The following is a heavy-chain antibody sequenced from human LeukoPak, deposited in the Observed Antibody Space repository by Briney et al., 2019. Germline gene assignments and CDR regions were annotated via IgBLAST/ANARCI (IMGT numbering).Heavy chain of an antibody. V-gene: IGHV1-46*01. J-gene: IGHJ6*03. D-gene: IGHD3-16*02. CDR1: GYTFTSYY. CDR3: ARDSRGLSSYCYYMDV. CDR2: INPSGGST. Sequence: ASVKVSCKASGYTFTSYYMHWVRQAPGQGLEWMGIINPSGGSTSYAQKFQGRVTMTRDMSTSTVYMELSSLRPEDTAVYYCARDSRGLSSYCYYMDVWGKGTTVTVSS.